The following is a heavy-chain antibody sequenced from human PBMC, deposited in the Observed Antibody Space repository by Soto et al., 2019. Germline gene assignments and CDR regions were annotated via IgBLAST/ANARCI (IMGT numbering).Heavy chain of an antibody. V-gene: IGHV1-46*01. Sequence: GASVKVSCKASGYTFTNFYIHWVRQAPGQGLEWMGIINPSGGSTTYAQKFVGRVTMTRDTSTSTVYMELSSLRSEDTAVYYCARADYYGSSGYHLEYWGQGTLVTVSS. CDR3: ARADYYGSSGYHLEY. CDR1: GYTFTNFY. J-gene: IGHJ4*02. D-gene: IGHD3-22*01. CDR2: INPSGGST.